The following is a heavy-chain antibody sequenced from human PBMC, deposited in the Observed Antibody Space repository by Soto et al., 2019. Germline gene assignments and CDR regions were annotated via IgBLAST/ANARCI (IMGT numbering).Heavy chain of an antibody. J-gene: IGHJ4*02. V-gene: IGHV1-46*01. D-gene: IGHD5-12*01. CDR2: INPSGGST. CDR3: ARERNGYNAIFDY. Sequence: ASVKVSCKASGYTFTSYYMHWVRQAPGQGLEWMGVINPSGGSTSYAQKFQGRFTMTSDTSTSTVYMELSSLRSEDTAVYYCARERNGYNAIFDYWGQGTLVTVSS. CDR1: GYTFTSYY.